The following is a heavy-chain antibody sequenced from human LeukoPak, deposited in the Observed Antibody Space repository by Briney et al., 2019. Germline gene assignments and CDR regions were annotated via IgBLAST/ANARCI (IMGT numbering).Heavy chain of an antibody. Sequence: HSGGSLRLSCAASGFIVSSKYMSWVRQAPGRGLEWVSVIYSGDSTYYADSVKGRFTISRDNSKNTVYLQMNSLRAEDTAMYYCARLDGGGYFDYWSQGTLVTVSS. D-gene: IGHD4-23*01. J-gene: IGHJ4*02. V-gene: IGHV3-53*01. CDR1: GFIVSSKY. CDR2: IYSGDST. CDR3: ARLDGGGYFDY.